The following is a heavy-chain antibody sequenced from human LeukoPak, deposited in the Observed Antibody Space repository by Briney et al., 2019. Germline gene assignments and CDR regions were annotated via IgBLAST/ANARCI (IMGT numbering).Heavy chain of an antibody. Sequence: AISGSGGSTYYPDSVNGRFTISRDNSKNTVDMQMNSLRAEDTAVYYCAKDQRQWAEYFQHWGQGTLVTVSS. CDR3: AKDQRQWAEYFQH. J-gene: IGHJ1*01. CDR2: ISGSGGST. V-gene: IGHV3-23*01. D-gene: IGHD6-19*01.